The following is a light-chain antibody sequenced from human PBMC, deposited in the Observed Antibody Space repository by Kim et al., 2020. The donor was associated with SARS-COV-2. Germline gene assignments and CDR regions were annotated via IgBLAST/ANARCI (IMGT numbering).Light chain of an antibody. CDR2: QDI. V-gene: IGLV3-1*01. CDR3: QAWDSNTGV. J-gene: IGLJ2*01. CDR1: KLGDKY. Sequence: VSPRQTASITCSGDKLGDKYACWYQQKPGQSPVLVIYQDIKRPSGIPERFSGSNSGNTATLTISGTQAMDEADYYCQAWDSNTGVFGGGTQLTVL.